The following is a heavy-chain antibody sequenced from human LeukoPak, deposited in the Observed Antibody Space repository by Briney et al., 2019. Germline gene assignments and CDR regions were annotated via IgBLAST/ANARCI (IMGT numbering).Heavy chain of an antibody. CDR2: IYYSGST. Sequence: SETLSLTCTVSGGSISSYYWSWIRQPPGKGLEWIGYIYYSGSTNYNPSLKSRVTISVGTSKNQFSLKLSSVTAADTAVYYCARHPRRSGSAPFDYWGQGTLVTVSS. CDR3: ARHPRRSGSAPFDY. D-gene: IGHD3-10*01. V-gene: IGHV4-59*08. CDR1: GGSISSYY. J-gene: IGHJ4*02.